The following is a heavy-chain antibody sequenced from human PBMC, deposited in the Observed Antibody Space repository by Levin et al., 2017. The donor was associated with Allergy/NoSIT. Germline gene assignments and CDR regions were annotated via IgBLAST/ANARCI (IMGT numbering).Heavy chain of an antibody. CDR1: GFTFINYW. D-gene: IGHD3-10*01. J-gene: IGHJ5*02. CDR2: ISRHGEET. V-gene: IGHV3-7*01. CDR3: ARLGQLYSPSGTYRWFDA. Sequence: GGSLRLSCVGSGFTFINYWMTWVRQAPGKGLEWVANISRHGEETHFVDSVKGRFTISRDNAKNSVYLEMSSMRVDDTADYFCARLGQLYSPSGTYRWFDAWGQGVPVSVSS.